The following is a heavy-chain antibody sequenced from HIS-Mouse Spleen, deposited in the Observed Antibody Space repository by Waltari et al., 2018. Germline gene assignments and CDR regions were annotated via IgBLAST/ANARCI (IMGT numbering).Heavy chain of an antibody. J-gene: IGHJ2*01. CDR2: IYFRRST. CDR3: AREIPYSSSWYDWYFDL. V-gene: IGHV4-39*07. CDR1: GGSISSSSYY. Sequence: QLQLQESGPGLVKPSETLSLTCTVSGGSISSSSYYWGWIRQPPGKGLEWIGSIYFRRSTYYNPSLKTRVTISVDPSKNQFSLKLSSVTAADTAVYYCAREIPYSSSWYDWYFDLWGRGTLVTVSS. D-gene: IGHD6-13*01.